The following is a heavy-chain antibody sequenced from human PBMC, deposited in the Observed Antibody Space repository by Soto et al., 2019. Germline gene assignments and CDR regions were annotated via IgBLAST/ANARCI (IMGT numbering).Heavy chain of an antibody. D-gene: IGHD3-3*01. J-gene: IGHJ6*02. V-gene: IGHV4-39*01. Sequence: SETLALTCAVSGGSISSSSYYWGWIRQPPGKGLEWIGSIYYSGSTCYNPSLKSRVTISVDTSKNQFSLKLSSVTAADTAMYYCARSSEWLLHNYYYYYVMDVWCQGNT. CDR1: GGSISSSSYY. CDR2: IYYSGST. CDR3: ARSSEWLLHNYYYYYVMDV.